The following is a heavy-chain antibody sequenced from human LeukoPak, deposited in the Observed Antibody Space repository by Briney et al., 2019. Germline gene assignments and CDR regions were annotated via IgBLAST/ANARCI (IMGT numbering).Heavy chain of an antibody. Sequence: PGGSLRLSCAASGFTFSSYSMNWVRQAPGKGLEWVAVISYDGSNKYYADSVKGRFTISRDNSKNTLYLQMNSLRTEDTAVYSCARDKEWGIAATTTPDYWGQGTLVTVSS. V-gene: IGHV3-30*03. J-gene: IGHJ4*02. D-gene: IGHD6-13*01. CDR2: ISYDGSNK. CDR3: ARDKEWGIAATTTPDY. CDR1: GFTFSSYS.